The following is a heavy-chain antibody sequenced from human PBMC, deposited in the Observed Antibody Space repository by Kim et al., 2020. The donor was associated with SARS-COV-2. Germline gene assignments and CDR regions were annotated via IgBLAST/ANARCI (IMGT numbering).Heavy chain of an antibody. Sequence: GGSLRLSCAASGFTFSDYYMSWIRQAPGKGLEWVSYISSSGSTIYYADSVKGRFTISRDNAKNSLYLQMNSLRAEDTAVYYCARRYCSGGSCYLGFDPWGQGTLVTVSS. CDR3: ARRYCSGGSCYLGFDP. CDR1: GFTFSDYY. CDR2: ISSSGSTI. D-gene: IGHD2-15*01. J-gene: IGHJ5*02. V-gene: IGHV3-11*01.